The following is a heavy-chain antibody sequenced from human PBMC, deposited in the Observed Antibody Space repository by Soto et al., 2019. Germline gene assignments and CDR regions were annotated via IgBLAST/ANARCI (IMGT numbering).Heavy chain of an antibody. D-gene: IGHD2-8*01. CDR1: GDSVSTNTAT. CDR2: TYYRSKWET. Sequence: QVQLQQSGPGLVKPSQTLSLTCAISGDSVSTNTATWDWIRQSPSRGLEWLGRTYYRSKWETDYTASVKGPISINPDPSNNQFSLQLTSVTPGDTAVYYCARLIGNSWLDSWGQGTLVTVSS. J-gene: IGHJ5*01. V-gene: IGHV6-1*01. CDR3: ARLIGNSWLDS.